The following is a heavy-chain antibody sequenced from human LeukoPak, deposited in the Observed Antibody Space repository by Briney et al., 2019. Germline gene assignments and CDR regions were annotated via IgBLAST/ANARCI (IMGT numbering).Heavy chain of an antibody. J-gene: IGHJ5*02. CDR1: GFTFNNYA. CDR3: ARMIRDYGDSNWFDP. Sequence: GGSLRLSCVASGFTFNNYAMHWVRQAPGKGLVWVAVIWHDGIHEYYADSMKGRITISRDSSKNTLYLQMNSLRAEDTAIYYCARMIRDYGDSNWFDPWGQGTLVTISS. V-gene: IGHV3-33*01. D-gene: IGHD4-17*01. CDR2: IWHDGIHE.